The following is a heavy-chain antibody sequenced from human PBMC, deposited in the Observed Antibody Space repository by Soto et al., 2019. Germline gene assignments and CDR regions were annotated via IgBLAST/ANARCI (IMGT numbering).Heavy chain of an antibody. J-gene: IGHJ4*02. CDR1: GGSISSSSYY. V-gene: IGHV4-39*01. Sequence: PSETLSLTCTVSGGSISSSSYYWGWIRQPPGKGLEWIGSIYYSGSTYYNPSLKSRVTISVDTSKNQFSLKLSSVTAADTAVYFCASLIDIVLIVYAPIRDYWGQGTLVTVSS. D-gene: IGHD2-8*01. CDR3: ASLIDIVLIVYAPIRDY. CDR2: IYYSGST.